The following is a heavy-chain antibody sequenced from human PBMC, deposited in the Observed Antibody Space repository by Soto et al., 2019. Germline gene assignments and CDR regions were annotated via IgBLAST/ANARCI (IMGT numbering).Heavy chain of an antibody. CDR1: GFTFISFW. D-gene: IGHD4-17*01. CDR2: IKKEGSEK. V-gene: IGHV3-7*01. Sequence: EVQLVESGGSLVQPGGSLRLSCTASGFTFISFWMSWVRQAPGKVLEWVANIKKEGSEKYYVDSLKGRFTISRDKAKNSLYLQMNSLRAEDTDVYYCARNYGANWYFDLWGRGTLVTVSS. CDR3: ARNYGANWYFDL. J-gene: IGHJ2*01.